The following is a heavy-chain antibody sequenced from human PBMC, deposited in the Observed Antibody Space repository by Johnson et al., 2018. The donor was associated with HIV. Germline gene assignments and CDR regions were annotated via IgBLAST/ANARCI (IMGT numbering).Heavy chain of an antibody. Sequence: VQLVESGGGLVQPGGSLRLSCAASGFTFSSYWMSWVRQAPGKGLEWVSGISWNSANIGSAGSVKGRFTISRDNTKNSLYLQMNSLRAEDTAVYYCARPNFLYEDDAFDIWGQGTMVTVSS. V-gene: IGHV3-9*01. CDR1: GFTFSSYW. J-gene: IGHJ3*02. D-gene: IGHD2-2*02. CDR3: ARPNFLYEDDAFDI. CDR2: ISWNSANI.